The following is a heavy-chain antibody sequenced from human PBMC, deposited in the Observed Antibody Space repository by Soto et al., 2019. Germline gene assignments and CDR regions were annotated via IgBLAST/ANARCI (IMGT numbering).Heavy chain of an antibody. Sequence: QVQLVESGGGVVQPGRSLRLSCAASGFTFSSYAMHWVRQAPGKGLEWVAVISYDGSNKYYADSVKGRFTISRDNSKNTLYLQMYSLRAEDTAVYYCARDLLVNSQVSPFDYWGQGTLVTVSS. J-gene: IGHJ4*02. CDR2: ISYDGSNK. V-gene: IGHV3-30-3*01. CDR1: GFTFSSYA. D-gene: IGHD2-21*01. CDR3: ARDLLVNSQVSPFDY.